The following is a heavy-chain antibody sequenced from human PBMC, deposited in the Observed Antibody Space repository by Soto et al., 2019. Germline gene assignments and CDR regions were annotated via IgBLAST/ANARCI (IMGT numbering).Heavy chain of an antibody. D-gene: IGHD3-22*01. CDR1: GGSFSGYY. J-gene: IGHJ5*02. Sequence: PSETLSLTCAVYGGSFSGYYWSWIRQPPGKGLEWIGEINHSGSTNYNPSLKSRVTISVDTSKNQFSLKLSSVTAADTAVYYCARGQRSYYYDSSGLRGARGSNWFDPWGQGTLVTVSS. V-gene: IGHV4-34*01. CDR3: ARGQRSYYYDSSGLRGARGSNWFDP. CDR2: INHSGST.